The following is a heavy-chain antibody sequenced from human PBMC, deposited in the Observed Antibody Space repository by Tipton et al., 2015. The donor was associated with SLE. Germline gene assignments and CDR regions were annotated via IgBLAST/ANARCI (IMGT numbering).Heavy chain of an antibody. D-gene: IGHD3-3*01. V-gene: IGHV3-23*01. CDR2: ITGSGDRT. J-gene: IGHJ4*02. Sequence: SLRLSCVASGFTFSDYAMGWVRQAPGKGLEWISAITGSGDRTYYKDSVKGRFTISRDNSKDSLYLQMNALSAEATAVYYCARSPVDYWNGYSAWGQGTLVAVSS. CDR1: GFTFSDYA. CDR3: ARSPVDYWNGYSA.